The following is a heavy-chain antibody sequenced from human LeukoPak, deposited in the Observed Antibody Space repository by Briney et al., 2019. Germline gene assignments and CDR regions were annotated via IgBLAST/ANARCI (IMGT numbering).Heavy chain of an antibody. CDR2: ISSSSSYT. CDR3: ARDGAGLLWFGELLDY. D-gene: IGHD3-10*01. J-gene: IGHJ4*02. CDR1: GFTFSDYY. V-gene: IGHV3-11*06. Sequence: PGGSLRLSCAASGFTFSDYYMSWIRQAPGKGLEWVSYISSSSSYTNCADSVKGRFTISRDNAKNSLYLQMNSLRAEDTAVYYCARDGAGLLWFGELLDYWGQGTLVTVSS.